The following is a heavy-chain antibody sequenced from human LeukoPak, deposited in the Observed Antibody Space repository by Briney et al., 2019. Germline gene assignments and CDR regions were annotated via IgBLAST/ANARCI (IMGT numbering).Heavy chain of an antibody. CDR3: ARHRSSGGNPTNWFHP. CDR2: IYTSGST. J-gene: IGHJ5*01. Sequence: SETLSLTCTVSGGSISSYYWNWIRQPPGKGLEWIGYIYTSGSTNYNPSLGSRVSISVDTSQNQLSRKLRAATAADTAVYYRARHRSSGGNPTNWFHPWGQGTLVTVP. CDR1: GGSISSYY. V-gene: IGHV4-4*09. D-gene: IGHD4-23*01.